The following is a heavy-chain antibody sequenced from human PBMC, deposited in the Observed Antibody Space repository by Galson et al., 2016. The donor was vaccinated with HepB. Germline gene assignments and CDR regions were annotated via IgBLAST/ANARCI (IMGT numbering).Heavy chain of an antibody. Sequence: SVKVSCKAFRGTLNNHAISWVRQAPGQGLEWLGGIIPVLGMPSCSQRLQVRVTITADKSTDTAYMELSGLRYEDTAVYYCASVRPRREYFFVHWGQGTLVTVSS. CDR3: ASVRPRREYFFVH. J-gene: IGHJ4*02. CDR2: IIPVLGMP. V-gene: IGHV1-69*10. CDR1: RGTLNNHA. D-gene: IGHD3-10*01.